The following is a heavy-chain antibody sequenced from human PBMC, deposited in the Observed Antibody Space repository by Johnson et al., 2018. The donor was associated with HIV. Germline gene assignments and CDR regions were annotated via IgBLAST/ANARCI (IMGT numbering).Heavy chain of an antibody. D-gene: IGHD3-22*01. CDR1: EFTFSNYD. Sequence: QVQLVESGGGVVQPGRSLRLSCAASEFTFSNYDMHWVRQAPGKGLEWVAVISYDGSNKYYADSLKGRFTISRDNSKSTLYLQMNSLRAEDTAVYYCARDLWVTVTVSTAFDIWGQGTMVTVSS. CDR2: ISYDGSNK. CDR3: ARDLWVTVTVSTAFDI. J-gene: IGHJ3*02. V-gene: IGHV3-30*03.